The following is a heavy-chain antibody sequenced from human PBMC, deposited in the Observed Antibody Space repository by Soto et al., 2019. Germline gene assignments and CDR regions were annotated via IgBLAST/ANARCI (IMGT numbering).Heavy chain of an antibody. CDR2: IVVGSGNT. J-gene: IGHJ6*03. CDR1: GFTFTISA. Sequence: SVNLYCKAAGFTFTISAVQWVRQARGQRLEWIGWIVVGSGNTNYAQKFQERVTITRDMSTSTAYMELSSVTAADTAVYYCARGRKGSMVRGVINSYYYYMDVWGKGTTVTVSS. CDR3: ARGRKGSMVRGVINSYYYYMDV. V-gene: IGHV1-58*01. D-gene: IGHD3-10*01.